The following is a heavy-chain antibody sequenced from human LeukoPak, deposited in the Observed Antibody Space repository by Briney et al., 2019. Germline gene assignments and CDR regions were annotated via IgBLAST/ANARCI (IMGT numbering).Heavy chain of an antibody. CDR2: INHSGST. D-gene: IGHD3-22*01. J-gene: IGHJ4*02. V-gene: IGHV4-34*01. CDR3: ARGPRSVRPVRFDY. CDR1: GGSFSGYY. Sequence: SETLSLTCAVYGGSFSGYYWSWIRQPPGKGLEWIGEINHSGSTNYNPSLKSRVTISVDTSKNQFSLKLSSVTAADTAVYYCARGPRSVRPVRFDYWGQGTLVTVSS.